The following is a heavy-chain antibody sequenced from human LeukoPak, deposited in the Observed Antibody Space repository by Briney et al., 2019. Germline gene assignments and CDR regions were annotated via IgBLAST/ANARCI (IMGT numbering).Heavy chain of an antibody. CDR3: ARERAVAGSRHIDY. V-gene: IGHV3-7*01. D-gene: IGHD6-19*01. J-gene: IGHJ4*02. CDR1: GFSFNSDW. Sequence: GGSLRLSCAASGFSFNSDWMDWVRQAPGKGLEWVANIKHDESEKNYLDSVKGRFTISRDNTQNSLYLQMNGLRAEDTAVYYCARERAVAGSRHIDYWGQGTLVTVSS. CDR2: IKHDESEK.